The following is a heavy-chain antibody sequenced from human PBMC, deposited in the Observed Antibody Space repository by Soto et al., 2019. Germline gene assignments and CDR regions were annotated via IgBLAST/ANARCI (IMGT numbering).Heavy chain of an antibody. D-gene: IGHD7-27*01. J-gene: IGHJ6*02. V-gene: IGHV1-18*01. CDR2: ISGYNGDT. CDR3: AKTGHPPYYYYGMDV. CDR1: GYSFTTYG. Sequence: ASVKVSCKASGYSFTTYGISWVRQAPGQGLEWMGWISGYNGDTNNAQKFQDRVTMTIDRSTTTAYLELRSLTSDDTAVYYCAKTGHPPYYYYGMDVWGQGTTVTVS.